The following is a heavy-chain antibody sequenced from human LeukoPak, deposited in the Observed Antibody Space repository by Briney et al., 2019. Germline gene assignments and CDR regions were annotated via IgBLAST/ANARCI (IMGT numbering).Heavy chain of an antibody. V-gene: IGHV4-59*01. CDR3: ARAPYDSSGYYYGFDY. J-gene: IGHJ4*02. D-gene: IGHD3-22*01. CDR1: GGSISSYY. Sequence: SETLSLTCTVSGGSISSYYWSWIRQPPGKGLEWIGYIYYSGSTNYNPSLKSRVAISVDASKNQFSLKLSSVTAADTAVYYCARAPYDSSGYYYGFDYWGQGTLVTVSS. CDR2: IYYSGST.